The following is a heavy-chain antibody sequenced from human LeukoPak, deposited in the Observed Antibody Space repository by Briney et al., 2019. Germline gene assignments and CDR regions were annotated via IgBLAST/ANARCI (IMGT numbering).Heavy chain of an antibody. V-gene: IGHV4-4*07. CDR1: GGSISGYY. J-gene: IGHJ3*02. Sequence: PSETLSLTCTVSGGSISGYYWSWIRQPAGKGLEWLGRVYTSGSTHYNPSLKSRVTISMDPPKNQFSLKLRSVTAADTAVYYCARDGRQRITMDTGALDIWGQGTMVTVSS. D-gene: IGHD3-10*01. CDR3: ARDGRQRITMDTGALDI. CDR2: VYTSGST.